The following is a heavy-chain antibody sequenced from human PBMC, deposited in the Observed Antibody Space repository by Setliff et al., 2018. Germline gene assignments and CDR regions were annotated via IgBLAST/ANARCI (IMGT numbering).Heavy chain of an antibody. Sequence: GGSLRLSCAASGFTFSNYYMTWIRQAPGKGLEWISYIHDSGNPTYYADSVKGRFTVSRDNAKNSLYLQMNSLRAEDTAVYYCARDQALLLWFGEFSPVKEHNYGMDVWGQGTTVTVSS. J-gene: IGHJ6*02. D-gene: IGHD3-10*01. CDR2: IHDSGNPT. CDR3: ARDQALLLWFGEFSPVKEHNYGMDV. V-gene: IGHV3-11*04. CDR1: GFTFSNYY.